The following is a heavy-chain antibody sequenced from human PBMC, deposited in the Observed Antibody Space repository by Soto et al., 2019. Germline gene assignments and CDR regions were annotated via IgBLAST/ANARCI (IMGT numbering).Heavy chain of an antibody. CDR1: GYTFPIYD. CDR3: ARVGYYYGSSGYRLSFDY. CDR2: MNPNSGNT. V-gene: IGHV1-8*01. D-gene: IGHD3-22*01. J-gene: IGHJ4*02. Sequence: DSLKVSCKASGYTFPIYDINCVRLAPGQELEWMGWMNPNSGNTGYAQKFQGRVTMTRNTSISTAYMELSSLRSEDTAVYYCARVGYYYGSSGYRLSFDYWTQGTLVTGSS.